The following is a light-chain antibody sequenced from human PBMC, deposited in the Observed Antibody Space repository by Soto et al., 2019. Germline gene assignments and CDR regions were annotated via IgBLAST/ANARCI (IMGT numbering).Light chain of an antibody. CDR2: AAS. V-gene: IGKV1-9*01. CDR3: LKYNKDAPGA. J-gene: IGKJ1*01. Sequence: IQLTQSPSSLSASVGDRVTITCRASQDIAIYLAWYQQKPGEAPKLLIYAASTLYGGVPSRFSGSGSGTDFALTITSLQAEDVATYFCLKYNKDAPGAFGQGTKVDIK. CDR1: QDIAIY.